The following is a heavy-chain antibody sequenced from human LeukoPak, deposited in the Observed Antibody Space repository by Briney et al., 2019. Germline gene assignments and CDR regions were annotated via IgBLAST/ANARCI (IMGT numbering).Heavy chain of an antibody. D-gene: IGHD3-22*01. V-gene: IGHV3-53*01. CDR2: IYSGGST. CDR1: GFTVSSNY. Sequence: GGSLRLSCAASGFTVSSNYMSWVRQAPGKGLEWVSVIYSGGSTYYADSVKGRFTISRDNSKNTLYLQMNSLRAEDTAVYYCAKDCIPYDSSGYYYFDYWGQGTLVTVSS. CDR3: AKDCIPYDSSGYYYFDY. J-gene: IGHJ4*02.